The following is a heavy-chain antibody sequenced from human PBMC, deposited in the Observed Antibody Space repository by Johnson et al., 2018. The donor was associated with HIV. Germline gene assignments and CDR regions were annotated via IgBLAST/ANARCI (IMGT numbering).Heavy chain of an antibody. V-gene: IGHV3-72*01. CDR3: ARGGYYDIWTGYEALAALDI. D-gene: IGHD3-9*01. CDR2: TRNKANSYTT. J-gene: IGHJ3*02. Sequence: VQLVESGGGLVQPGGSLRLSCAASGFTFSDHYMDWVRQAPGKGLEWVGRTRNKANSYTTEYAASVKGRFTISRDDSKNSLYLQMNSLKTEDTAVYYCARGGYYDIWTGYEALAALDIWGQGTMVTVSS. CDR1: GFTFSDHY.